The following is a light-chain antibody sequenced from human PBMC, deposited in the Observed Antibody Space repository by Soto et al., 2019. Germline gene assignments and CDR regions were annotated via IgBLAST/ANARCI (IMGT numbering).Light chain of an antibody. CDR2: DAS. J-gene: IGKJ4*01. Sequence: EIVLTQSPATLSLSPGERATLSCRASQSVSSYLVWYQQKPGQAPRLLIYDASNRATGIPARFSGSGSGTDITLTISSLEPQDFVVYYCQQRSNWPLTFGGGTKVKIK. V-gene: IGKV3-11*01. CDR1: QSVSSY. CDR3: QQRSNWPLT.